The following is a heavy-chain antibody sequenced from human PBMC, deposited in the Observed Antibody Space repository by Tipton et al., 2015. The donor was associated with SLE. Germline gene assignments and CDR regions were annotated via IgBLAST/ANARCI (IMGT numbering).Heavy chain of an antibody. V-gene: IGHV4-34*01. J-gene: IGHJ4*02. D-gene: IGHD3-10*01. CDR1: GGSFSGYY. CDR2: INHSGST. CDR3: ARPGEYYYGSGSYYFDY. Sequence: TLSLTCAVYGGSFSGYYWSWIRQPPGKGLEWIGEINHSGSTNYNPSLKSRVTISVDTSKNQISLKLSSVTAADTAVYYCARPGEYYYGSGSYYFDYWGQGTLVTVSS.